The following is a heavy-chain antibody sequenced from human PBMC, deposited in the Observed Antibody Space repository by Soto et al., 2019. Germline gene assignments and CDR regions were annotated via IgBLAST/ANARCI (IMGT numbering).Heavy chain of an antibody. CDR3: AKDGRHCSGGSCPQGH. CDR2: INPISGGT. V-gene: IGHV1-2*02. J-gene: IGHJ4*02. CDR1: GYTFTGHH. D-gene: IGHD2-15*01. Sequence: VASVKVSCKTSGYTFTGHHIHWVRQAPGQGLEWMGWINPISGGTKYREKFQGRVSITRDKSSSTAYMELSSLTSDDSAVYYCAKDGRHCSGGSCPQGHWGQGTLVTSPQ.